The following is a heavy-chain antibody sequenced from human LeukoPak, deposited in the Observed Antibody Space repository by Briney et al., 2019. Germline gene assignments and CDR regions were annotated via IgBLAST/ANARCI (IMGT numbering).Heavy chain of an antibody. CDR1: GYTFTSYA. CDR3: ARDIVVVTAMFYFDY. D-gene: IGHD2-21*02. J-gene: IGHJ4*02. CDR2: INAGNGNT. Sequence: GASVKVSCKASGYTFTSYAIHWVRQAPGQRLEWMGWINAGNGNTKYSQKFQDRVTITRDTSASTAYMELSSLRSKDTAVYYCARDIVVVTAMFYFDYWGQGTLVTVSS. V-gene: IGHV1-3*01.